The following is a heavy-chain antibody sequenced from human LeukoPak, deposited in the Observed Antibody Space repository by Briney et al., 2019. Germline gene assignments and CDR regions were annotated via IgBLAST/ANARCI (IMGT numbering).Heavy chain of an antibody. V-gene: IGHV1-69*05. CDR3: ARQTTVTTGFDP. D-gene: IGHD4-11*01. Sequence: ASVEVSCXASGGTFSTYAISWVRQALGQGLEWMARIIPIFGTANYAQKFQGRVTITTDESTSTAYMELSSLRSEDTAVYYCARQTTVTTGFDPWGQGTLVTVSS. J-gene: IGHJ5*02. CDR1: GGTFSTYA. CDR2: IIPIFGTA.